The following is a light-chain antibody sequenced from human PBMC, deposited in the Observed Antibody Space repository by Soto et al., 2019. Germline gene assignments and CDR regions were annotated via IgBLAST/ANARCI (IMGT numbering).Light chain of an antibody. CDR2: CAS. J-gene: IGKJ3*01. CDR1: QSINSN. Sequence: TQSPATLAVSPGDRCTLSCRASQSINSNLAWYQQKPGQAPRLLIYCASSRATGIPDRFSGSGSGTDFTLTISRLEPEDFAVYYCQQYGSSFTFGPGTKVDIK. V-gene: IGKV3-20*01. CDR3: QQYGSSFT.